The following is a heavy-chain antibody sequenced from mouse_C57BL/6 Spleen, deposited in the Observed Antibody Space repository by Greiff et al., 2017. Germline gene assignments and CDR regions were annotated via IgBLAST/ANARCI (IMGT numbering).Heavy chain of an antibody. J-gene: IGHJ3*01. CDR1: GFTFSSYA. D-gene: IGHD2-4*01. CDR3: ARGLYDYDKVFAY. CDR2: ISDGGSYT. V-gene: IGHV5-4*01. Sequence: EVQVVESGGGLVKPGGSLKLSCAASGFTFSSYAMSWVRQTPEKRLEWVATISDGGSYTYYPDNVKGRFTISRDNAKNNLYLQMSHLKSEDTAMYYCARGLYDYDKVFAYWGQGTLVTVSA.